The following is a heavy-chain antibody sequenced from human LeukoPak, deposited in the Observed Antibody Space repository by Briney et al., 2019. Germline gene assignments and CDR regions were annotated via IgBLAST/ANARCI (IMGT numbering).Heavy chain of an antibody. D-gene: IGHD3-16*01. J-gene: IGHJ4*02. Sequence: GGSLRLSCAASGFTFSSYAMSWVRQAPGKGLEWVSAISGSGGSTYYADSVKGRFTISRDNAKNSLYLQMNSLRAEDTAVYYCARGGERTYYFDYWGQGTLVTVSS. CDR1: GFTFSSYA. CDR3: ARGGERTYYFDY. CDR2: ISGSGGST. V-gene: IGHV3-23*01.